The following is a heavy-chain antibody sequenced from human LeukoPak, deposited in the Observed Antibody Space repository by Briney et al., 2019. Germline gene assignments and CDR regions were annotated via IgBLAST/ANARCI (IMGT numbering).Heavy chain of an antibody. CDR2: IIPVFGTA. J-gene: IGHJ5*02. CDR1: GGTFSSYA. V-gene: IGHV1-69*13. CDR3: AREAGYCSSTSCNNWFDP. D-gene: IGHD2-2*01. Sequence: SVKVSCKASGGTFSSYAISWVRQAPGQGLEWMGGIIPVFGTANYAQKFQGRVTITADESTSTAYMELSSLRSEDTAVYYCAREAGYCSSTSCNNWFDPWGQGTLVTVSS.